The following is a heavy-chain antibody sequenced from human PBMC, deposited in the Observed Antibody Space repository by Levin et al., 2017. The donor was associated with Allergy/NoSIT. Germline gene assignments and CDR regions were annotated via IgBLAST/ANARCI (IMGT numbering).Heavy chain of an antibody. CDR1: GLTFSDHY. CDR2: TRNKANSYTT. D-gene: IGHD2-15*01. J-gene: IGHJ3*02. V-gene: IGHV3-72*01. Sequence: GGSLRLSCAASGLTFSDHYMDWVRQAPGKGLEWVGRTRNKANSYTTEYAASVKGRFTISRDDSKNSLYLQMNSLKTEDTAVYYCTRGDRCSGGSCFNAFDIWGQGTMVTVSS. CDR3: TRGDRCSGGSCFNAFDI.